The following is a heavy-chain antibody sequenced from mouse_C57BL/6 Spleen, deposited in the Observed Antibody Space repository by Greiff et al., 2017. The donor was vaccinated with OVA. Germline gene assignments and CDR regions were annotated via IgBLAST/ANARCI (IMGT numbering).Heavy chain of an antibody. CDR2: FYPGSGSI. D-gene: IGHD1-1*01. Sequence: VQRVESGAELVKPGASVKLSCKASGYTFTEYTIHWVKQRSGQGLEWIGWFYPGSGSIKYNEKFKDKATLTADKSSSAVYMELSRLTSEDSAVYCCARHGSYGYAMDYWGQGTSVTVSS. CDR1: GYTFTEYT. CDR3: ARHGSYGYAMDY. V-gene: IGHV1-62-2*01. J-gene: IGHJ4*01.